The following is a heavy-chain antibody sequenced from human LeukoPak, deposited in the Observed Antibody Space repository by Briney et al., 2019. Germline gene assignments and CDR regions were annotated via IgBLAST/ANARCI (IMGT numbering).Heavy chain of an antibody. CDR3: TRGAGWLIDY. CDR2: FHNSGTS. D-gene: IGHD3-16*01. CDR1: DDSISDYY. J-gene: IGHJ4*02. V-gene: IGHV4-59*01. Sequence: SGTLSLTCTVSDDSISDYYRGWIRQPPGKGLEWIGYFHNSGTSTYNPSLKSRATISADTSKNQFSLKLNSLTTADTAVYYCTRGAGWLIDYWGQGILVTVSS.